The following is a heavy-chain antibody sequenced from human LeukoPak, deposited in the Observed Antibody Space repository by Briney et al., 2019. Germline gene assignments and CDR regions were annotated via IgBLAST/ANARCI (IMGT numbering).Heavy chain of an antibody. CDR3: ARDRRVYDFWSGYYGPDFDY. J-gene: IGHJ4*02. D-gene: IGHD3-3*01. CDR1: GYTFTSYG. Sequence: ASVKVSCKASGYTFTSYGISWVRQAPGQGLEWMGWISAYNGNTNYAQKLQGRVTMTTDTSTSTAYMELRSLRSDDTAVYYCARDRRVYDFWSGYYGPDFDYWGQGTLVTVFS. V-gene: IGHV1-18*01. CDR2: ISAYNGNT.